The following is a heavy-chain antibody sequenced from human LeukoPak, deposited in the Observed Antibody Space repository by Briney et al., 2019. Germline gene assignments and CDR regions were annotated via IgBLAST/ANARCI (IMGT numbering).Heavy chain of an antibody. V-gene: IGHV4-38-2*02. J-gene: IGHJ6*03. CDR1: GYSISSGYY. Sequence: PSETLSLTCTVSGYSISSGYYWGWIRQPPGKGLEWIGEINHSGSTNYNPSLKSRVTISVDTSKNQFSLKLSSVTAADTAVYYCARGGLYSSSRYYYYYYMDVWGKGTTVTVSS. CDR3: ARGGLYSSSRYYYYYYMDV. D-gene: IGHD6-6*01. CDR2: INHSGST.